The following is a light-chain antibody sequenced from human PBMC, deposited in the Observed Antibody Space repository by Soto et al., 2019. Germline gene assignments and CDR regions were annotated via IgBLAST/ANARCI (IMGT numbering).Light chain of an antibody. J-gene: IGKJ1*01. V-gene: IGKV1-39*01. CDR3: QQSYSTPQT. Sequence: DIQMTQPPSSLSASVGDTVTITSEASQDIGHYLNWYQQKPGKAPKLLIYAASSLQSGVPSRFSGSGSGTDFTLTISSLQPEDFATYYCQQSYSTPQTFGQGTKVDIK. CDR1: QDIGHY. CDR2: AAS.